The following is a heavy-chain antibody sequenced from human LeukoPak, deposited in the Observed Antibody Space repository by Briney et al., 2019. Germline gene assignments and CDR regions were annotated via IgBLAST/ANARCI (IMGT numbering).Heavy chain of an antibody. J-gene: IGHJ3*02. CDR3: AREYYGSGSYSSAFDI. V-gene: IGHV4-59*11. CDR2: IFYSGSP. D-gene: IGHD3-10*01. Sequence: LETLSLTCTVSGGTISSHYWSWIRQPPGKGLEWIGYIFYSGSPNYNPSLKSRVTISVDTSKNQFSLKLSSVTAADTAVYYCAREYYGSGSYSSAFDIWGQGTMVTVSS. CDR1: GGTISSHY.